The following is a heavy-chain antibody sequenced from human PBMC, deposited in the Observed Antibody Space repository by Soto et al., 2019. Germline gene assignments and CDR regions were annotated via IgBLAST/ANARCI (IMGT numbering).Heavy chain of an antibody. CDR2: IYWDDDK. J-gene: IGHJ4*02. CDR3: TRVMTTVTKE. D-gene: IGHD4-17*01. CDR1: GFSLSTSGVG. Sequence: QITLKESGPTLVKPTQTLTLTCTFSGFSLSTSGVGVGWIRQPPGKALEWLALIYWDDDKRYTPSLKSRLTITKDLSKNQVVLTMTNMDPVDTGRYYCTRVMTTVTKEWGQGTLVTVSS. V-gene: IGHV2-5*02.